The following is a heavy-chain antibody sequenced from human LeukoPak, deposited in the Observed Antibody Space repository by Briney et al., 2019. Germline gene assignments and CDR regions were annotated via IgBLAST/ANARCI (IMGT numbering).Heavy chain of an antibody. Sequence: ASVKVSCKASGYTFTGYYMHWVRQAPGQGLEWMGRINPKSGGTNYAQKFQGRVTMTRDTSISTAYMELSRLTSDDTAVYYCASASSGWYDIDSWGQGTLVTVSS. CDR1: GYTFTGYY. D-gene: IGHD6-19*01. CDR2: INPKSGGT. V-gene: IGHV1-2*06. J-gene: IGHJ4*02. CDR3: ASASSGWYDIDS.